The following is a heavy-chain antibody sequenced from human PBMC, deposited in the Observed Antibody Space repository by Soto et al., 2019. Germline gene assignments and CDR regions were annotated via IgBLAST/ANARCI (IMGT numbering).Heavy chain of an antibody. CDR3: ARIHQDIVATTIDY. Sequence: ETLSLTCTVSGGSISSSSYYWGWIRQPPGKGLEWIGSFYYSGSTYYNPTLKSRVTISVDTSKNQFYLKMSSATAADTAVYYCARIHQDIVATTIDYWGQGTLVTVSS. D-gene: IGHD5-12*01. CDR2: FYYSGST. V-gene: IGHV4-39*07. J-gene: IGHJ4*02. CDR1: GGSISSSSYY.